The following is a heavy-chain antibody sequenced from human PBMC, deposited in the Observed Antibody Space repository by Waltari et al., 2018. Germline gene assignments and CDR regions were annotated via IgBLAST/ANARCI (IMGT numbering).Heavy chain of an antibody. CDR3: ARDGSYDYSDSSGPDH. D-gene: IGHD3-22*01. CDR1: GYTFTGYY. V-gene: IGHV1-2*02. Sequence: QVQLVQSGAEVKKPGASVKVSCKASGYTFTGYYMHWVRQAPGQGLEWMGWINPNSGGTKYAQKFQGRVTMTRDTSISTAYMELSRLRSDDTAVYYCARDGSYDYSDSSGPDHWGQGTLVTVSS. CDR2: INPNSGGT. J-gene: IGHJ5*02.